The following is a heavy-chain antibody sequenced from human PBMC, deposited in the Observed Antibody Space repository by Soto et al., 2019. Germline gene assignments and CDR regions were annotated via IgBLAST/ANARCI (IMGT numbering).Heavy chain of an antibody. CDR3: ARDPRGYSGMVYFEY. D-gene: IGHD6-25*01. J-gene: IGHJ4*02. Sequence: GGSLRLSCAASGFTFSSYWMSWVCQAPGKGLEWVANIKQDGSEKYYVDSVKGRFTISRDNAKNSLYLQMNSLRAEDTAVYYCARDPRGYSGMVYFEYWGQGTLVTVSS. CDR2: IKQDGSEK. CDR1: GFTFSSYW. V-gene: IGHV3-7*01.